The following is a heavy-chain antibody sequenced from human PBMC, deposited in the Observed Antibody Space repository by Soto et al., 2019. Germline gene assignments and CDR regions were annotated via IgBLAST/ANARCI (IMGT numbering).Heavy chain of an antibody. Sequence: QVQLQESGPGLVKPSQTLSLTCTVSGGSISSGDYYWSWIRQPPGKGLEWIGYIYYSGSTCYNPSLKSRVTISVDTSKHQFSLKLSSVTAADTAVYYCARGRFLAWLLSGWFDPWGQGTLVTVSS. J-gene: IGHJ5*02. CDR3: ARGRFLAWLLSGWFDP. CDR2: IYYSGST. D-gene: IGHD3-3*01. CDR1: GGSISSGDYY. V-gene: IGHV4-30-4*01.